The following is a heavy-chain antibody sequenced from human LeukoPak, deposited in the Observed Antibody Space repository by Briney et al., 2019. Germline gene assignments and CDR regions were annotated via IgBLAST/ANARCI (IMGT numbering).Heavy chain of an antibody. J-gene: IGHJ6*02. CDR1: GYALTELS. Sequence: ASVKVSCKVSGYALTELSMHWVRQAPGKGLEWMGGFDLEDGETIYAQKFQGGVTMTEDTSTDTVYMELSSLRSEDTAVYYCATKMGQLVQYNYYGMDVWGQGTTVTVSS. CDR3: ATKMGQLVQYNYYGMDV. V-gene: IGHV1-24*01. CDR2: FDLEDGET. D-gene: IGHD6-6*01.